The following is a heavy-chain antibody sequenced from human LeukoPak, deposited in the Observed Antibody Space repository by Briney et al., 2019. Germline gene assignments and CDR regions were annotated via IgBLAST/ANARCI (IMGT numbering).Heavy chain of an antibody. J-gene: IGHJ4*02. V-gene: IGHV3-33*01. Sequence: LPGRSLRLSCAASGFTFRSYGMHWVRQAPGKGLEWVAVIWYDGSNKYYADSVKGRFTISSDNSKNTLYLQMNSLRAEDTAVYYCARGTRRTMIVVVIQDFDYWGQGTLVTVSS. CDR3: ARGTRRTMIVVVIQDFDY. D-gene: IGHD3-22*01. CDR2: IWYDGSNK. CDR1: GFTFRSYG.